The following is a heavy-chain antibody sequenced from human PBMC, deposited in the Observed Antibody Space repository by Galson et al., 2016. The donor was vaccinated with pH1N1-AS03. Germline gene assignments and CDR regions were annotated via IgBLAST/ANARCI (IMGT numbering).Heavy chain of an antibody. CDR1: GGTFSGST. CDR3: RVSVTPSSFTDAFDI. Sequence: SVKVSCKASGGTFSGSTISWVRQAPGHGLEWMGRIIPIFNTINYAQKLRGRVTMTVDESTSTAYMDLSSLRYEDSAIYYCRVSVTPSSFTDAFDIWGQGTTVTVSS. CDR2: IIPIFNTI. V-gene: IGHV1-69*13. J-gene: IGHJ3*02. D-gene: IGHD5-18*01.